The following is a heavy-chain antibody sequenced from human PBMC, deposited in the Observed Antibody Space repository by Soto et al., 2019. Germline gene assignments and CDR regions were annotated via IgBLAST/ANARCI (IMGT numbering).Heavy chain of an antibody. J-gene: IGHJ4*02. CDR3: ATGEYDSGWLSY. V-gene: IGHV3-72*01. D-gene: IGHD3-22*01. CDR2: IRRKVKKYTT. CDR1: GLKISDYY. Sequence: EVQLVEAGGDLVQPGGSLRLSCVASGLKISDYYMDWVRQGPGKRLEWVGRIRRKVKKYTTQYAASVQGRFTISRDDSQSSVYLQMSSLTTDDTAVYYCATGEYDSGWLSYWGQGTLVTVSP.